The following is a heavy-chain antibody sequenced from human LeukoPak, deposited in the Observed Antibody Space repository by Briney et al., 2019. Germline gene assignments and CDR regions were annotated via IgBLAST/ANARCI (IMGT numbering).Heavy chain of an antibody. J-gene: IGHJ5*02. CDR2: VNPSGGGT. V-gene: IGHV1-46*01. CDR1: GYTFTGYY. Sequence: ASVKVSCKASGYTFTGYYMHWVRQAPGQGLEWMGVVNPSGGGTSYSQMFQGRLTMTRDMSTSTDYMELSSLRSEDTAIYYCARDNSVGDNAWWFDPWGQGTLVTVSS. D-gene: IGHD1-26*01. CDR3: ARDNSVGDNAWWFDP.